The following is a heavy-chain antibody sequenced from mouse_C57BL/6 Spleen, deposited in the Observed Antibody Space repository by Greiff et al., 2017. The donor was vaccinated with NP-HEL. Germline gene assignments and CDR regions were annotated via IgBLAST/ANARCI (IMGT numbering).Heavy chain of an antibody. CDR3: ARGGGYDVYFDY. CDR1: GYTFTSYW. V-gene: IGHV1-52*01. J-gene: IGHJ2*01. CDR2: IDPSDSET. D-gene: IGHD2-2*01. Sequence: QVQLQQPGAELVRPGSSVKLSCKASGYTFTSYWMHWVKQRPIQGLEWIGNIDPSDSETHYNQKFKDKATLTVDKSSSTAYMQLSSLTSEDSAVYYWARGGGYDVYFDYWGQGTTLTVSS.